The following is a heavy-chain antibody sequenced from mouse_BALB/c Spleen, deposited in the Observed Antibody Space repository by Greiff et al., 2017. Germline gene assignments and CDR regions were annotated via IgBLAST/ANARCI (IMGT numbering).Heavy chain of an antibody. CDR3: ARKRDGYYGAMDY. D-gene: IGHD2-3*01. CDR1: GYTFTSYV. J-gene: IGHJ4*01. CDR2: INPYNDGT. V-gene: IGHV1-14*01. Sequence: EVKLQESGPELVKPGASVKMSCKASGYTFTSYVMHWVKQKPGQGLEWIGYINPYNDGTKYNEKFKGKATLTSDKSSSTAYMELSSLTSEDSAVYYCARKRDGYYGAMDYWGQGTSVTVSS.